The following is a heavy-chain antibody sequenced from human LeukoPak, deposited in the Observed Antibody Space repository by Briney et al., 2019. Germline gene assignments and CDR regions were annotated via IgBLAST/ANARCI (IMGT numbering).Heavy chain of an antibody. J-gene: IGHJ5*02. CDR1: GFTFSSYG. CDR3: ARAAEIYSNHNWFDP. V-gene: IGHV3-30*02. Sequence: GGSLRLSCAASGFTFSSYGMHWVRQAPGKGLEWVAFIRYDGSNKYYADSVKGRFTISRDNSKNTLYLQMNSLRAGDTAVYYCARAAEIYSNHNWFDPWGQGALVTVSS. D-gene: IGHD5-12*01. CDR2: IRYDGSNK.